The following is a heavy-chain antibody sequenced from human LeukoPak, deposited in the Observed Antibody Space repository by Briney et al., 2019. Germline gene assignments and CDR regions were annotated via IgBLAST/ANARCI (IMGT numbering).Heavy chain of an antibody. J-gene: IGHJ3*02. Sequence: GGSLRLSCAASGFTFSVYNMNWVRQAPGKGLEWVSSISSSSSYIYYADSVKGRFTISRDNAKNSLYLQMNSLRAEDTAVYYCARVVAVAGRAFDIWGQGTMVTVSS. CDR2: ISSSSSYI. CDR3: ARVVAVAGRAFDI. V-gene: IGHV3-21*01. D-gene: IGHD6-19*01. CDR1: GFTFSVYN.